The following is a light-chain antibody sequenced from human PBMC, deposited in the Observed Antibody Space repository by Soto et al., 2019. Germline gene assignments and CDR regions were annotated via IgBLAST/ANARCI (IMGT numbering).Light chain of an antibody. Sequence: ILLTQSPGTLSLSPGERATLSCRASQSVTNTYLAWYQQKPGQAPRLLIYGASSRATGIPDRFSGSGSGTDFTLTISRLEPEDFAVYYCQQYGSSPPLITFGQGTRLEIK. J-gene: IGKJ5*01. CDR1: QSVTNTY. CDR3: QQYGSSPPLIT. V-gene: IGKV3-20*01. CDR2: GAS.